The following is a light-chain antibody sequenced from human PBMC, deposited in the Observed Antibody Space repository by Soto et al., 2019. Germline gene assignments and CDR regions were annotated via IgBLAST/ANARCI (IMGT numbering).Light chain of an antibody. CDR1: SSDVGGYNY. J-gene: IGLJ1*01. Sequence: QSVPTQPPSASGSPGRSVAISCTGTSSDVGGYNYVSWYQQHPGKAPKLMIYEVNKRPSGVPDRFSGSKSGNTASLTVSGLQAEDEADYYCSSYAGSSNVFGTGTKVTVL. CDR3: SSYAGSSNV. CDR2: EVN. V-gene: IGLV2-8*01.